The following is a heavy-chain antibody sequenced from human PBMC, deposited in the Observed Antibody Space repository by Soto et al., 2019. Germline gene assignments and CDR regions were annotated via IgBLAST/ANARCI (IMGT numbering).Heavy chain of an antibody. V-gene: IGHV1-3*01. J-gene: IGHJ4*02. Sequence: QVQLVQSGAEVKKPGASVKVSCKASGYTFTSYAMHWVRQAPGQRLEWMGWINAGNGNTKYSQKFQGRVTITRDTSASTAYMELSSLRSEDTAVYSCARDPGGGKAGYWGQGTLVTVSS. D-gene: IGHD1-26*01. CDR1: GYTFTSYA. CDR2: INAGNGNT. CDR3: ARDPGGGKAGY.